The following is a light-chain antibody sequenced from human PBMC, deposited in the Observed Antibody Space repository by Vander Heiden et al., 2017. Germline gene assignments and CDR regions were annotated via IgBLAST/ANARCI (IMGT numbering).Light chain of an antibody. CDR3: QQYNSWPPIT. V-gene: IGKV3-15*01. CDR1: QSVRSN. CDR2: GAS. Sequence: EVVMTQSPATLSVSPGEGATLSCRASQSVRSNLAWYQQRPGQAPRLLIYGASTRATGSPARFSGSGSGTEFTLTISSLQSEDFAVYYCQQYNSWPPITFGQGTRLEIK. J-gene: IGKJ5*01.